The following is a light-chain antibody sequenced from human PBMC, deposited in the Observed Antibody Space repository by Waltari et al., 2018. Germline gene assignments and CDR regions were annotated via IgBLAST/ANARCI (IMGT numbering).Light chain of an antibody. CDR3: QQRGNWPLT. CDR2: DAS. J-gene: IGKJ4*01. V-gene: IGKV3-11*01. CDR1: QSVSNF. Sequence: DIVLTQSPATLSLSPGERATLSCRANQSVSNFVAWYQQKPGQAPRLLIYDASNRATGIPARFSGGGSGTDFTLTISSLEPEDFAVYYCQQRGNWPLTFGGGTKVEIK.